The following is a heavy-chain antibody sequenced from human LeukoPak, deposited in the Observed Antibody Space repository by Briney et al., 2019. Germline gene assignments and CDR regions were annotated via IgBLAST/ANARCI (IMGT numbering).Heavy chain of an antibody. Sequence: GSSVKVSCKASGGTFSSYAISWVRQAPGQGLEWMGGIIPIFGTANYAQKFQGRVTITADESTSTAYMELSSLGSEDTAVYYCARDGSIGYCSGGSCYSIFDPWGQGTLVTVSS. V-gene: IGHV1-69*01. CDR3: ARDGSIGYCSGGSCYSIFDP. J-gene: IGHJ5*02. D-gene: IGHD2-15*01. CDR1: GGTFSSYA. CDR2: IIPIFGTA.